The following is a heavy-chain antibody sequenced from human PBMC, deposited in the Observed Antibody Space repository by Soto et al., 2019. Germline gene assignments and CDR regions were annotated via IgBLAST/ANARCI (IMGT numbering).Heavy chain of an antibody. CDR3: ARRFDYDTSGYYYAY. CDR1: GGTFNKYA. CDR2: ITPLFGTP. D-gene: IGHD3-22*01. J-gene: IGHJ4*02. Sequence: SVKVSCKASGGTFNKYAIDWVRQAPGQGLEWMGGITPLFGTPNYAQRFQGRVTISADEVTSTAYMELRSLRSDDTGVYYCARRFDYDTSGYYYAYWGQGTLVTVSS. V-gene: IGHV1-69*13.